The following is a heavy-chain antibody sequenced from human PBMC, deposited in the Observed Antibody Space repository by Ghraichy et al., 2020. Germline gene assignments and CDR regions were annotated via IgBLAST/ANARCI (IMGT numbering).Heavy chain of an antibody. Sequence: GGSLRLSCAASGFTFRSYGMHWVRQAPGKGLEWVAVISDDGSNKYYADFVRGRFTISRDNSKNTLYLQMNSLRAEDTAVYYCANTYGDYEVSDAFDIWGQGTMVTVSS. CDR2: ISDDGSNK. D-gene: IGHD4-17*01. J-gene: IGHJ3*02. CDR3: ANTYGDYEVSDAFDI. CDR1: GFTFRSYG. V-gene: IGHV3-30*18.